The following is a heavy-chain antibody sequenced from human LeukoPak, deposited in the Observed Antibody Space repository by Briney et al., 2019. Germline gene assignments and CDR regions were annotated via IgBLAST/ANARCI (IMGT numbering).Heavy chain of an antibody. D-gene: IGHD3-22*01. V-gene: IGHV3-30*02. CDR2: IWYDGSNK. Sequence: AGGSLRLSCAASGFTFSSYGMPWVRQAPGKGLEWVALIWYDGSNKYYADSVKGRFTISRDSSKNTLYLQMNSLRAEDTAVYYCARGLNYYDSSSYLDYWGQGTLVTVSS. CDR3: ARGLNYYDSSSYLDY. CDR1: GFTFSSYG. J-gene: IGHJ4*02.